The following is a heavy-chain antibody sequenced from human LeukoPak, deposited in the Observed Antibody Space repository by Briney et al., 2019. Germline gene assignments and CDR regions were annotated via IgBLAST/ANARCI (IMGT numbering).Heavy chain of an antibody. CDR2: SFYSGGT. D-gene: IGHD3-10*01. CDR1: GDSIGSYY. CDR3: ARRSGLWFGEHYYSYMDV. V-gene: IGHV4-59*01. Sequence: SETLSLTCTVSGDSIGSYYWSWIRQSPGKGLEWIGYSFYSGGTNYNPSLKSRVTISVDTSKNQFSLKLSSVTAADTAVYYCARRSGLWFGEHYYSYMDVWGKGTTVTVSS. J-gene: IGHJ6*03.